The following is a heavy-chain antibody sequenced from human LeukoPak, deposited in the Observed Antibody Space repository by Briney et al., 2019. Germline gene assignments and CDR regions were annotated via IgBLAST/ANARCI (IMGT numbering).Heavy chain of an antibody. J-gene: IGHJ6*03. V-gene: IGHV3-21*01. CDR2: ISSSSSYI. Sequence: GGSLRLSCAASGFTFSSYSMNWVRQAPGKGLEWVSSISSSSSYIYYADSVKGRFTISRDNAKNSLYLQVNSLRAEDTAVYYCARKPTQYYYYYYYMDVWGKGTTVTVSS. CDR1: GFTFSSYS. CDR3: ARKPTQYYYYYYYMDV.